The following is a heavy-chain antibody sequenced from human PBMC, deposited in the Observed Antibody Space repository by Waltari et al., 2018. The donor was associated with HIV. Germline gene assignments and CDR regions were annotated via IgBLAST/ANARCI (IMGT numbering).Heavy chain of an antibody. V-gene: IGHV4-38-2*02. J-gene: IGHJ2*01. CDR3: ARRAGEYWYFDL. Sequence: QVQLQESGPGLVKPSETLSLTCTVSGYSISSGYYWGWIRQTPGKGLEWIGSMYHSGSTYYNPSLKSRGTMSVDTSKNQFSLKLSSVTAADTAVYYCARRAGEYWYFDLWGRGTLVTVSS. CDR2: MYHSGST. D-gene: IGHD7-27*01. CDR1: GYSISSGYY.